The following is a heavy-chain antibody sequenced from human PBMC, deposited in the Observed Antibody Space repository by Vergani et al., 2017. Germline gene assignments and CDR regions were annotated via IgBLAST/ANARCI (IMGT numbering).Heavy chain of an antibody. V-gene: IGHV3-21*01. D-gene: IGHD3-9*01. CDR2: ISSSSSYI. J-gene: IGHJ3*02. Sequence: VQLVESGGGVVQPGRSLRLSCVASGFTFSSYSMNWVRQAPGKGLEWVSSISSSSSYIYYADSVKGRCTISSDNAKNSLYLQMNSLRAEDTAVYYCARDHYDILTGYYEYDAFDIWGQGTMVTVSS. CDR3: ARDHYDILTGYYEYDAFDI. CDR1: GFTFSSYS.